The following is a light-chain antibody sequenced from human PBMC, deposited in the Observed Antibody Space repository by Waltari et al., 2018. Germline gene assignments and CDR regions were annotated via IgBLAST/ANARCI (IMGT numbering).Light chain of an antibody. CDR3: QKYNSAPRT. J-gene: IGKJ3*01. Sequence: DIQMTQSPSSLSASVGDRVTITCRASQGISNYLAWYQQKTGKVPKLLIYAASTLQSGVPSRFSGIGSGTDFTPTIRSLQPEDVATYYCQKYNSAPRTFGPGTKVDI. V-gene: IGKV1-27*01. CDR2: AAS. CDR1: QGISNY.